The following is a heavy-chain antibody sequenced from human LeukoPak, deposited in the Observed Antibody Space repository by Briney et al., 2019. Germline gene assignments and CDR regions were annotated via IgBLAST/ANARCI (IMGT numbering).Heavy chain of an antibody. CDR1: GGSISSGGYY. CDR3: ARGSSSWWGGYFDY. D-gene: IGHD6-13*01. Sequence: SQTLSLTCTVSGGSISSGGYYWSWTRQHPGKGLEWIGYIYYSGSTYYNPSLKSRVTISVDTSKNQFSLKLSSVTAADTVVYYCARGSSSWWGGYFDYWGQGTLVTVSS. J-gene: IGHJ4*02. CDR2: IYYSGST. V-gene: IGHV4-31*03.